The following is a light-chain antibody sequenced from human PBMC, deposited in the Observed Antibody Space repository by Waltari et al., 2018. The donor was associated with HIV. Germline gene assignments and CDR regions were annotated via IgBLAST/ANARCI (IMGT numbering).Light chain of an antibody. CDR1: SSDVGGYNY. CDR3: SSYTSSSTLYV. Sequence: QSALTQPASVSGSPGQSITISCTGTSSDVGGYNYVSWYQQHPGKAPKLMIYEVSNRPAGMSNRFSGSKSGNTASLTISGLQAEDEADYYCSSYTSSSTLYVFGTGTKVTVL. V-gene: IGLV2-14*01. CDR2: EVS. J-gene: IGLJ1*01.